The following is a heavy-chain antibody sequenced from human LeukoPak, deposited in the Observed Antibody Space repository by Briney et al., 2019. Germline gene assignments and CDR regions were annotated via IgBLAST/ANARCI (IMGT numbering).Heavy chain of an antibody. J-gene: IGHJ4*02. D-gene: IGHD6-13*01. Sequence: GGSLRLSGAPSGFTFSSYGMPWVRQAPAKGLNGGAFIRYDGSNKYYADSVKGRFTISRDNSKNTLYLQMNSLRAEDTAVYYCAKATLQAAGDYWGQGTLVTVSS. CDR3: AKATLQAAGDY. CDR2: IRYDGSNK. CDR1: GFTFSSYG. V-gene: IGHV3-30*02.